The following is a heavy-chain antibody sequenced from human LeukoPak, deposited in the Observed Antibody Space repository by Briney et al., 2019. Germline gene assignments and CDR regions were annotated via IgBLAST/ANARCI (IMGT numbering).Heavy chain of an antibody. CDR3: ARDFFAVVAATSYFDY. CDR1: GFTFSSYG. V-gene: IGHV3-33*01. CDR2: IWFDGSNK. D-gene: IGHD2-15*01. Sequence: GGSLRLSCAASGFTFSSYGMHWVRQAPGKGLEWVAVIWFDGSNKYYADSVKGRFTISRDNSKNTLYLQMNSLRAEDTAVYYCARDFFAVVAATSYFDYWGQGTLVTVSS. J-gene: IGHJ4*02.